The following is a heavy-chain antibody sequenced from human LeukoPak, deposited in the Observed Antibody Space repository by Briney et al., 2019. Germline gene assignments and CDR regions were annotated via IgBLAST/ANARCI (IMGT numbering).Heavy chain of an antibody. D-gene: IGHD3-3*01. Sequence: RTSETLSLTCAVYGGSFSGYYWSWIRQPPGKGLEWIGEINHSGSTNYNPSLKSRVTISVDTSKNQFSLKLSSVTAADTAVYYCARWPPYYDFWSGRGSNWFDPWGQGTLVTVSS. CDR3: ARWPPYYDFWSGRGSNWFDP. CDR2: INHSGST. CDR1: GGSFSGYY. V-gene: IGHV4-34*01. J-gene: IGHJ5*02.